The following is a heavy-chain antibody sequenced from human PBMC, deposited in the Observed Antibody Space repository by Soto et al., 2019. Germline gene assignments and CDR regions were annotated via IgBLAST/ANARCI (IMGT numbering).Heavy chain of an antibody. D-gene: IGHD6-19*01. Sequence: GGSLRLSCAASGFTFSSYGMHWVRQAPGKGLEWVAVIWYDGSNKYYADSVKGRFTISRDNSKNTLYLQMNSLRAEDTAVYYCAREVEQQWLVREGAFDNWGQGTLVTVSS. CDR3: AREVEQQWLVREGAFDN. CDR1: GFTFSSYG. CDR2: IWYDGSNK. J-gene: IGHJ4*02. V-gene: IGHV3-33*01.